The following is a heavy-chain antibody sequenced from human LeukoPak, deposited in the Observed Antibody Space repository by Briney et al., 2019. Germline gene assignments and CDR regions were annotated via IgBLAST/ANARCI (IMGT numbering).Heavy chain of an antibody. CDR3: AIGPGIAVAGVYYYYGMDV. V-gene: IGHV4-59*01. Sequence: SETLSLTCAVSGGSISSYYWSWIRQPPGKGLEWIGYIYYSGSTNYNPSLKSRVTISVDTSKNQYSLRLSSVTAADTAVYYCAIGPGIAVAGVYYYYGMDVWGQGTTVTVSS. CDR1: GGSISSYY. CDR2: IYYSGST. D-gene: IGHD6-19*01. J-gene: IGHJ6*02.